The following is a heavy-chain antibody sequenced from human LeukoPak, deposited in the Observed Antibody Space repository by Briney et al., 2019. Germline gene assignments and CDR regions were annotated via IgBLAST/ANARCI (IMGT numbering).Heavy chain of an antibody. CDR1: GYTFTSYY. D-gene: IGHD6-13*01. CDR2: INPSGGST. Sequence: GASVKVSCKASGYTFTSYYMHWVRQAPGQGLEWMGIINPSGGSTSYAQKFQGRVTMTRDMSTSTVYMELSSLRSEDTAVYYCARDGPGYSSPTGLDYWGQGTLVTVSS. CDR3: ARDGPGYSSPTGLDY. V-gene: IGHV1-46*01. J-gene: IGHJ4*02.